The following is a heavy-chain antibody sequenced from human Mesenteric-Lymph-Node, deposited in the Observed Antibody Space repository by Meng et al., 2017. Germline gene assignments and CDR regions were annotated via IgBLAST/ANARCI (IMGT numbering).Heavy chain of an antibody. Sequence: GESLKISCAASGFTFSSYAMSWVRQAPGKGLEWVSAISGSGGSTYYADSVKGRFTISRDNSKNTLYLQMNSLRAEDTAVYYCARDRSSIWQQLVRGAEYFQHWGQGTLVTVSS. V-gene: IGHV3-23*01. CDR2: ISGSGGST. CDR1: GFTFSSYA. D-gene: IGHD6-13*01. J-gene: IGHJ1*01. CDR3: ARDRSSIWQQLVRGAEYFQH.